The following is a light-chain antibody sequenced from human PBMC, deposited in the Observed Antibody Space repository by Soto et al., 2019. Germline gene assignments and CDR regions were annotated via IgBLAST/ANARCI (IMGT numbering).Light chain of an antibody. V-gene: IGKV1-5*01. CDR2: DAS. CDR1: QSISSW. CDR3: QQYNSYWT. Sequence: DIQMTQSPSTLSASVGDRVTITSRASQSISSWLAWYQPKPGQVPKLLIYDASSLESGVPSRLSGRGSGAEFTLSIRSLQPDDFATYYCQQYNSYWTFGQGTKVDI. J-gene: IGKJ1*01.